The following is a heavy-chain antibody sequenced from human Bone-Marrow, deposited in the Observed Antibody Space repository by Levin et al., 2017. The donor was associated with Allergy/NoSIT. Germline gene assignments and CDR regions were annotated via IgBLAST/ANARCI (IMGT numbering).Heavy chain of an antibody. Sequence: SETLSLTCAVYGGSFSGYYWSWIRQPPGKGLEWIGEINHSGSTNYNPSLKSRVTISVDTSKNQFSLKLSSVTAADTAVYYCATSSDSSGWYVRRYYYYGMDVWGQGTTVTVSS. J-gene: IGHJ6*02. CDR1: GGSFSGYY. CDR3: ATSSDSSGWYVRRYYYYGMDV. D-gene: IGHD6-19*01. CDR2: INHSGST. V-gene: IGHV4-34*01.